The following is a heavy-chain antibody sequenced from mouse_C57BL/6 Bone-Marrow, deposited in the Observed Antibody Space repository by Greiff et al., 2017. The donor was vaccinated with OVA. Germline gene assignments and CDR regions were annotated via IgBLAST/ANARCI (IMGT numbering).Heavy chain of an antibody. CDR2: INYDGSST. J-gene: IGHJ1*03. Sequence: EVKLMESEGGLVQPGSSMKLSCTASGFTFSDYYMAWVRQVPEKGLEWVANINYDGSSTYYLDSLKSRFIISRDNAKNILYLQMSSLKSEDTATYYCARPYGSSYWYFDVWGTGTTVTVSS. CDR3: ARPYGSSYWYFDV. D-gene: IGHD1-1*01. CDR1: GFTFSDYY. V-gene: IGHV5-16*01.